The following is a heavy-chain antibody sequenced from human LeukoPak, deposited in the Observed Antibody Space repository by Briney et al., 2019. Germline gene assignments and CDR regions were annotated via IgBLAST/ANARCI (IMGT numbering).Heavy chain of an antibody. J-gene: IGHJ4*02. D-gene: IGHD3-3*02. Sequence: GGSLRLSCAASGFIFSRYTINWVRQAPGKGLEWVSSIWSDSAEIHYADSVKGRFTISRDNAKNSLYLQMNSLRAEDSAVYYCARDFFHSDISRPFDYWGQGTLVTASS. CDR2: IWSDSAEI. CDR3: ARDFFHSDISRPFDY. V-gene: IGHV3-21*01. CDR1: GFIFSRYT.